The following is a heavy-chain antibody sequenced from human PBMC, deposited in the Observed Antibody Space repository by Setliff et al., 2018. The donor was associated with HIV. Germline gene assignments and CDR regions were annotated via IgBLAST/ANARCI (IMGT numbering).Heavy chain of an antibody. J-gene: IGHJ4*02. V-gene: IGHV3-7*03. CDR1: GFTLSNYW. CDR3: VRWRGAQSGFDY. CDR2: IKQDGSEK. D-gene: IGHD3-3*01. Sequence: GGSLRLSCAASGFTLSNYWMSWVRQAPGKGLEWVANIKQDGSEKYYVDSVKGRFTISRDNAENSLYLQMNSLRVADTAVYYCVRWRGAQSGFDYWGQGTLVTVSS.